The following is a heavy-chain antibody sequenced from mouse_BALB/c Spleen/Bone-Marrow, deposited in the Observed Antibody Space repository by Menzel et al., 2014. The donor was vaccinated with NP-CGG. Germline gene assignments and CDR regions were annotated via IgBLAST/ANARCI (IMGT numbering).Heavy chain of an antibody. Sequence: QVQLQQSGAELVKPGASVKLSCKASGYTFTSYWMHWVKRRPGQGLEWIGEINPSNGRTNYNEKFKSKATLTVDKSSSTAYMQLSSLTSEDSAIYYCARGGRYDERTWFAYWGQGTLVTVSA. CDR1: GYTFTSYW. CDR3: ARGGRYDERTWFAY. J-gene: IGHJ3*01. D-gene: IGHD2-14*01. V-gene: IGHV1S81*02. CDR2: INPSNGRT.